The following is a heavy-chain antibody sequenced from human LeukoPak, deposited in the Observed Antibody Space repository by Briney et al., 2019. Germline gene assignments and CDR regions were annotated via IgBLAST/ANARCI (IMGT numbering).Heavy chain of an antibody. J-gene: IGHJ4*02. D-gene: IGHD2-2*01. CDR1: GFTFSSYA. V-gene: IGHV3-23*01. CDR3: AKLGYCSSTSCYPDY. Sequence: GGSLRLSCAASGFTFSSYAMSWVRQAPGKGLEWVSAISGSGGSTYYADSVKGRFTISRDNSKNTLYLQMNSLRAEDAAVYYCAKLGYCSSTSCYPDYWGQGTLVTVSS. CDR2: ISGSGGST.